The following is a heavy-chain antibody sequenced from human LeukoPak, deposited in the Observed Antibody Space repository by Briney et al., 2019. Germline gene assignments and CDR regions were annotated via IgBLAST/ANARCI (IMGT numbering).Heavy chain of an antibody. CDR3: GRMISANFYFYYGMDV. V-gene: IGHV4-39*01. J-gene: IGHJ6*02. Sequence: PSETLSLTCTVSGDSISSSSSYWGWIRQPPGKGLEWIGSISYSGNTYYNPSLKSRVSTSVDTSKNQFSLKLSSVTAADTAVYYCGRMISANFYFYYGMDVWGQGTTATVSS. CDR1: GDSISSSSSY. CDR2: ISYSGNT. D-gene: IGHD4/OR15-4a*01.